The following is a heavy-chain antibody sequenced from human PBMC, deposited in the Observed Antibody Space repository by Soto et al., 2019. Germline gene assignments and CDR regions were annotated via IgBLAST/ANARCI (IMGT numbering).Heavy chain of an antibody. CDR3: ARGGWRHIDY. Sequence: TLSLTCTVSGGSISTYYWSWIRQPPGKGLEWIGYIYYSGSTNYNPSLKSRVTISVDTSKNQFSLKLSSVTAADTAVYYCARGGWRHIDYWGQGTLVTVSS. CDR2: IYYSGST. V-gene: IGHV4-59*08. D-gene: IGHD3-3*01. CDR1: GGSISTYY. J-gene: IGHJ4*02.